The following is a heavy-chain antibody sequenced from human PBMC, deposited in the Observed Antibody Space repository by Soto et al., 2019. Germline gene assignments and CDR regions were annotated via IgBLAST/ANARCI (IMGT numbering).Heavy chain of an antibody. Sequence: PSQTLSLTFAISGDRVSSNSAALNWISQSPSRGLEWLGRTYYSSKWYNDYAVSVKSRITINPDTSKNQFSLQLNSVTPEDTAVYYCARGAYSSGDTGFDYWGQGTLVTVSS. D-gene: IGHD6-19*01. CDR1: GDRVSSNSAA. J-gene: IGHJ4*02. CDR2: TYYSSKWYN. V-gene: IGHV6-1*01. CDR3: ARGAYSSGDTGFDY.